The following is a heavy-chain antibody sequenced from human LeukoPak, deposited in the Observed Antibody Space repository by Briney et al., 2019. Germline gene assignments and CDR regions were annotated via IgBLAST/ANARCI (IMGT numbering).Heavy chain of an antibody. D-gene: IGHD3-22*01. J-gene: IGHJ5*02. CDR2: IYHSGST. V-gene: IGHV4-38-2*02. CDR3: AREKMDSSGHYCWFDP. CDR1: GYSISSGYY. Sequence: SETLSLTCTVSGYSISSGYYWGWIRQPPGKGLEWIGSIYHSGSTYYNPSLKSRVTISVDTSKNQFSLKLSSVTAADTAVYYCAREKMDSSGHYCWFDPWGQGTLVTVSS.